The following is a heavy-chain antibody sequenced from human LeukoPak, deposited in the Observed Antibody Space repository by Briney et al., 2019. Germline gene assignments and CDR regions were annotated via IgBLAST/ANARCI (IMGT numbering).Heavy chain of an antibody. V-gene: IGHV4-4*07. CDR3: ARQGIAVAGQPMEAFDI. CDR1: GGSISSYY. Sequence: SETLSLTCTVSGGSISSYYWSWIRQPAGKGLEWIGRIYTSGSTNYNPSLKSRVTMSVDTSKNQFSLKLSSVTAADTAVYYCARQGIAVAGQPMEAFDIWGQGTMVTVSS. J-gene: IGHJ3*02. D-gene: IGHD6-19*01. CDR2: IYTSGST.